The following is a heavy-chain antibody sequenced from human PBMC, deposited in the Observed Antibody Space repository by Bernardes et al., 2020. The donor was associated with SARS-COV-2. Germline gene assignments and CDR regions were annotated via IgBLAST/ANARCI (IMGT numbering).Heavy chain of an antibody. J-gene: IGHJ5*02. D-gene: IGHD3-22*01. CDR3: ARRSSGYFNWFDP. V-gene: IGHV4-4*02. Sequence: SETLSLTCAVSGGSISSSNWWSCVLQPPGKGLEWIGEIYHSGSTNYNPSLKSRVTISVDKSKNQFSLKLSSVTAADTAVYYCARRSSGYFNWFDPWGQGTLVTVSS. CDR1: GGSISSSNW. CDR2: IYHSGST.